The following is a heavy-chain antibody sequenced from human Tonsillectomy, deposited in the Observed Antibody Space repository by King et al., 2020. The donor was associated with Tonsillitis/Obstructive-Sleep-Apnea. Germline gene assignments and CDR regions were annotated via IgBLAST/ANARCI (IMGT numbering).Heavy chain of an antibody. V-gene: IGHV3-74*01. J-gene: IGHJ4*02. CDR2: INSDGSST. Sequence: VQLVESGGGLVQPGGSLRLSCAASGFTFSSYWMHWVRQAPGKGLVWVSHINSDGSSTTYADSVKGRFTISRDNAKNTLYLQMNSLIGEDTAVYYCTRDLDYESSGYYDYWGQGTLVTVSS. D-gene: IGHD3-22*01. CDR3: TRDLDYESSGYYDY. CDR1: GFTFSSYW.